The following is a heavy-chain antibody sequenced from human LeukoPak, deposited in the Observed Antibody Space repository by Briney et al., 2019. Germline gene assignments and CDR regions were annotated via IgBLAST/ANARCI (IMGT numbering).Heavy chain of an antibody. CDR2: IDNSGGYT. V-gene: IGHV3-23*01. J-gene: IGHJ2*01. Sequence: GGSLRLSCAASGFTFSNYAMSWVRQAPGKGLEWVSTIDNSGGYTYYADSVKGRFTISRDNAKNTLYLQMNSLRAEDTAVYYCARTYLVGWYFDLWGRGALVTVSS. CDR1: GFTFSNYA. D-gene: IGHD1-7*01. CDR3: ARTYLVGWYFDL.